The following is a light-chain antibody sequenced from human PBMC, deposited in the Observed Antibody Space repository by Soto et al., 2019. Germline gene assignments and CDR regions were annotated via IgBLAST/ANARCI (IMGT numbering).Light chain of an antibody. CDR3: AAWDDSLNGWV. V-gene: IGLV1-44*01. CDR2: GNT. Sequence: QPVLTQPPSASGTPGQRVTISCSGSSSNIGGNTVDWYQQLPGTAPKLLIYGNTQRPSGVPDRFSGSKSGTSASLAISGLQSEDEADYYCAAWDDSLNGWVFGGGTKLTVL. CDR1: SSNIGGNT. J-gene: IGLJ3*02.